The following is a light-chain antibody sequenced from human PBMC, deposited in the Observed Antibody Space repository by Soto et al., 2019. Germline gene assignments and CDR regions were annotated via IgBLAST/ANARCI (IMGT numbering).Light chain of an antibody. Sequence: EIVMTQSPASLSVSPGDGATLSCRASQSVASNVAWYQQKPGQGPRLLIHGATTSAVGVPARFSGSGSGTDFTLTIIGLQSEDFAVYYCQQYHNWPPQYTFGQGTKLQI. CDR1: QSVASN. J-gene: IGKJ2*01. V-gene: IGKV3-15*01. CDR2: GAT. CDR3: QQYHNWPPQYT.